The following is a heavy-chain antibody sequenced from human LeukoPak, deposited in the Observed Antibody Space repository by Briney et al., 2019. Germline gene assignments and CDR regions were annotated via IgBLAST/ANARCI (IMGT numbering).Heavy chain of an antibody. D-gene: IGHD6-6*01. CDR3: ARGSRGKAARRRERYFDY. V-gene: IGHV4-34*01. CDR1: GGSFSGYY. CDR2: INHSGST. Sequence: SETLSLTCAVYGGSFSGYYWSWIRQPPGKGLEWIGEINHSGSTNYNPSLKSRVTISVDTSKNQFSLKLSSVTAADTAVYYCARGSRGKAARRRERYFDYWGQGTLVTVSS. J-gene: IGHJ4*02.